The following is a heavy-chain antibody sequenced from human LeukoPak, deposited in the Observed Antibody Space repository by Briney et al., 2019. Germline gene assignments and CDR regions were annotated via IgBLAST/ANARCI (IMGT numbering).Heavy chain of an antibody. D-gene: IGHD4-17*01. Sequence: SGGSLRLSCAASGFTFSSYALSWVRQAPGKGLEWVSAISGRGGSTYYADSVKGRFTISRDNSKNTLYLQMNSRRAEDTAVYYCAKDHGDYLNWFDPWGQGTLVTVSS. CDR2: ISGRGGST. V-gene: IGHV3-23*01. CDR1: GFTFSSYA. CDR3: AKDHGDYLNWFDP. J-gene: IGHJ5*02.